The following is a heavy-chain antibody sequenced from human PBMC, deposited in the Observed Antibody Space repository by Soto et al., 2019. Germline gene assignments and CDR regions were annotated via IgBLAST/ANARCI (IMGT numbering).Heavy chain of an antibody. CDR3: ASLPVRTAMADDAFDI. V-gene: IGHV1-46*01. Sequence: ASVKVSCKTSGYTFTGYYINWVRQATGQGLEWMGIINPSGGNTGYAEKFQGRVTMTRDTSTSTVYMELSSLRSEDTAVYYCASLPVRTAMADDAFDIWGQGTMVTVSS. CDR1: GYTFTGYY. D-gene: IGHD5-18*01. J-gene: IGHJ3*02. CDR2: INPSGGNT.